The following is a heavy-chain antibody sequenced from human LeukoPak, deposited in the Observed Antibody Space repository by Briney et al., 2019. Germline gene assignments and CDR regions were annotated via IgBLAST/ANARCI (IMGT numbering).Heavy chain of an antibody. V-gene: IGHV4-31*03. CDR1: GGSINSATYY. D-gene: IGHD1-1*01. Sequence: PSETLSLTCTVSGGSINSATYYWSRIRQHPGKGLEWIGYIYYNGNAYYNPSLESRVAISVDTSKNQFSLNVNSVTAADAAVYYCTRAWINYFDSWGQGTLVTVSS. J-gene: IGHJ4*02. CDR2: IYYNGNA. CDR3: TRAWINYFDS.